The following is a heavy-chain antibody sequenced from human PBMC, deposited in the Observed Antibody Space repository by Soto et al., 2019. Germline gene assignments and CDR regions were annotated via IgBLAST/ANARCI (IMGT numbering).Heavy chain of an antibody. V-gene: IGHV3-30-3*01. J-gene: IGHJ6*02. CDR1: GFTFSSYA. Sequence: QVQLVESGGGVVQPGRSLRLSCAASGFTFSSYAMHWVRQAPGKGLEWAAVISYDGSNKYYADSVKGRFTISRDNSKNTLYRQMNSLSAEDTAVYYCARKLFDTAEEYYYYYYGMDVWGQGTTVTVSS. CDR3: ARKLFDTAEEYYYYYYGMDV. D-gene: IGHD5-18*01. CDR2: ISYDGSNK.